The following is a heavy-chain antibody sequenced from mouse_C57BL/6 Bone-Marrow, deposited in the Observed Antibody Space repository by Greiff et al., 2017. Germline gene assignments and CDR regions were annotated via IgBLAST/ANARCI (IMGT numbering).Heavy chain of an antibody. Sequence: QVQLQQPGTELVKPGASVKLSCKASGNTFTSYWMHWVKQRPGPGLEWMGNINPSNGGTTYNDKFKSKATLTVDKSSSTAYMQLSSLTSADAAVYYCARAGLGPRDLDYWGQGTTLTVSS. J-gene: IGHJ2*01. CDR3: ARAGLGPRDLDY. D-gene: IGHD4-1*01. CDR1: GNTFTSYW. CDR2: INPSNGGT. V-gene: IGHV1-53*01.